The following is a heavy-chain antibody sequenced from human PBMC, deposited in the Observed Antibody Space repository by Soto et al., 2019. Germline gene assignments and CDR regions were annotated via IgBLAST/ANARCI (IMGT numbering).Heavy chain of an antibody. V-gene: IGHV4-61*01. Sequence: SETLSLTCTVSGGSFKGGSYSWSWIRQPPGKGLEWIGYVYHTGRTSYNPSLKSRVSISMDTSKNQFSLNLDSVTAADTAVYYCARWGGPAVKAFDIWGQGTTVTVSS. D-gene: IGHD2-15*01. CDR3: ARWGGPAVKAFDI. CDR2: VYHTGRT. CDR1: GGSFKGGSYS. J-gene: IGHJ3*02.